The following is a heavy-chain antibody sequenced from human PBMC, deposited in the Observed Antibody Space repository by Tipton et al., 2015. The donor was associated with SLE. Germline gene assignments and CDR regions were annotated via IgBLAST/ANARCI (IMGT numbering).Heavy chain of an antibody. CDR2: ISTYNGNT. CDR3: AREVYSGSYYYYYGMDV. J-gene: IGHJ6*02. Sequence: QLVQSGAEVKKPGASVKVSCKASDYTFTSYGISWVRQAPGQGLEWMGWISTYNGNTHYAQNLQGRVTMTTYTSASTAYMELRSLRSDDTAVYYCAREVYSGSYYYYYGMDVWGQGTTVTVSS. V-gene: IGHV1-18*01. D-gene: IGHD3-10*01. CDR1: DYTFTSYG.